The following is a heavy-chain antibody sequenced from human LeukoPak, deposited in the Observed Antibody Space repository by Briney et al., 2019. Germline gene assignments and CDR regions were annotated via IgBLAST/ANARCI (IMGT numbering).Heavy chain of an antibody. Sequence: GGSLRLSCAASGFTVSSNYMIWVRQAPGKGLEWVSVIYSGGSTYYADSVKGRFTISRDKSKNTVSLQMNSLRGEDTAVYYCAKDVRVGGGGMDVWGQGTPVTVSS. D-gene: IGHD1-26*01. V-gene: IGHV3-53*01. J-gene: IGHJ6*02. CDR3: AKDVRVGGGGMDV. CDR1: GFTVSSNY. CDR2: IYSGGST.